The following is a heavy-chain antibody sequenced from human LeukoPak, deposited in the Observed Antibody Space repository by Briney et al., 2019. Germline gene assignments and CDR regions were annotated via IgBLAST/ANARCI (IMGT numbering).Heavy chain of an antibody. J-gene: IGHJ4*02. V-gene: IGHV4-34*01. D-gene: IGHD2-2*01. Sequence: SETLSLTCAVYGGSFSGYYWSWIRQPPGKGLEWIGEINHSGSTNYNPSLKSRVTISVDTSKNQFSLKLSSVTAADTAVYYCASAHCSSTSCYLFDYWGQGTLVTVSS. CDR1: GGSFSGYY. CDR3: ASAHCSSTSCYLFDY. CDR2: INHSGST.